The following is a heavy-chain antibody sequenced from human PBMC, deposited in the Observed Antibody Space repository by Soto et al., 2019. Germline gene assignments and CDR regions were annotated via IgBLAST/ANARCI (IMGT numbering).Heavy chain of an antibody. V-gene: IGHV4-39*01. CDR3: ARSAYYYGSGSYQLDRFDP. CDR2: IYYSGST. Sequence: SETLSLTCTVSGGSISSSSYYWGWIRQPPGKGLEWIGSIYYSGSTYYNPSLKSRVTISVDTSKNQFSLKLSSVTAADTAVYYCARSAYYYGSGSYQLDRFDPWGQGTLVTVSS. J-gene: IGHJ5*02. D-gene: IGHD3-10*01. CDR1: GGSISSSSYY.